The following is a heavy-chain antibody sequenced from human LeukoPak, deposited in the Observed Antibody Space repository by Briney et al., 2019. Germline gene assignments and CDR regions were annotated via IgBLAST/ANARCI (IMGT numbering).Heavy chain of an antibody. D-gene: IGHD1-26*01. Sequence: PGGSLRLSCAGSGFTVNGYVMSWVRQAPGKGLEWVSSISSSSSYIYYADSVKGRFTISRDNPKNSLYLQMNSLRAEDTAVYYCARYGRYRAFDIWGPGTVVTVSS. CDR3: ARYGRYRAFDI. V-gene: IGHV3-21*01. CDR1: GFTVNGYV. J-gene: IGHJ3*02. CDR2: ISSSSSYI.